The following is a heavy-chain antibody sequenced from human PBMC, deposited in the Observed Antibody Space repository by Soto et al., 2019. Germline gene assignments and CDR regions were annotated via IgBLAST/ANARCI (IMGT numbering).Heavy chain of an antibody. V-gene: IGHV1-58*02. D-gene: IGHD3-22*01. J-gene: IGHJ3*02. CDR1: GFTFTSSA. CDR3: AAARVPYYDSSGYYAAFDI. CDR2: IVVGSGNT. Sequence: QMQLVQSGPEVKKPGTSVKVSCKASGFTFTSSAMQWVRQARGQRLEWIGWIVVGSGNTNYAQKFQERVTITRDMSTSTAYMELSSLRSEDTAVYYCAAARVPYYDSSGYYAAFDIWGQGTMVTVSS.